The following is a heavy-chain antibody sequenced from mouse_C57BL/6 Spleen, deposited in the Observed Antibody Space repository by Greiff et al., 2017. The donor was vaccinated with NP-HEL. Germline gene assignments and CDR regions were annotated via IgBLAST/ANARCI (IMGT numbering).Heavy chain of an antibody. V-gene: IGHV14-1*01. CDR1: GFNIKDYY. Sequence: VQLQQSGAELVRPGASVKLSCTASGFNIKDYYMHWVKQRPEQGLEWIGRIDPEDGDTEYAPKFQGKATMTADTSSNTAYLQLSSLTSEDTAVYYCTTHYSNAWFAYWGQGTLVTVSA. J-gene: IGHJ3*01. CDR2: IDPEDGDT. D-gene: IGHD2-5*01. CDR3: TTHYSNAWFAY.